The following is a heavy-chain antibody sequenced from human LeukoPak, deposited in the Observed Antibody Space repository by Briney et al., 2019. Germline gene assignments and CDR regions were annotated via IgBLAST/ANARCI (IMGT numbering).Heavy chain of an antibody. Sequence: KPSQTLSLTCTVSGGSISSGSYYWSWIRQPAGKGLEWIGRIYTSGSTNYNPSLKSRVTISVDTSRNQFSLKLSSVTAADTAVYYCARLMIGLWYFDLWGRGTLVTVSS. V-gene: IGHV4-61*02. CDR3: ARLMIGLWYFDL. D-gene: IGHD3-16*01. CDR1: GGSISSGSYY. CDR2: IYTSGST. J-gene: IGHJ2*01.